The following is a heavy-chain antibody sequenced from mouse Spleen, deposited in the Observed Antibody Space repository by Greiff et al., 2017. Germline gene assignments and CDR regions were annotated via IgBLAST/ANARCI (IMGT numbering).Heavy chain of an antibody. CDR2: IDPSDSYT. CDR1: GYTFTSYW. J-gene: IGHJ3*01. CDR3: ASYGNYASWFAY. D-gene: IGHD2-1*01. Sequence: VQLQQPGAELVKPGASVKLSCKASGYTFTSYWMQWVKQRPGQGLEWIGEIDPSDSYTNYNQKFKGKATLTVDTSSSTAYMQLSSLTSEDSAVYYCASYGNYASWFAYWGQGTLVTVSA. V-gene: IGHV1-50*01.